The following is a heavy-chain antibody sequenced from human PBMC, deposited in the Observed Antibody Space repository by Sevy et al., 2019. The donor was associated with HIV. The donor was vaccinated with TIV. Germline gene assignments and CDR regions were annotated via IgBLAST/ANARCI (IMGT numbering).Heavy chain of an antibody. J-gene: IGHJ3*01. CDR1: GFIFTNYD. D-gene: IGHD1-26*01. Sequence: LSLTCAASGFIFTNYDMHWVRQAPGKGLEWVAVISHDGSLKYYADSVRGRVTISRDSSKNTVSLQMKSLRFEDTAVYYCAKGSRATHSAFDFWGQGTMVTVSS. CDR3: AKGSRATHSAFDF. CDR2: ISHDGSLK. V-gene: IGHV3-30*18.